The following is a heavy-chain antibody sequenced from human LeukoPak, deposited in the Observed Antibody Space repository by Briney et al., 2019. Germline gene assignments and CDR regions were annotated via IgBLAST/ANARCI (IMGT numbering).Heavy chain of an antibody. CDR2: INPYSGGT. Sequence: ASVKVSCKASGYTLSDYYIHWVRLAPGQGLEWMGWINPYSGGTHYGQKFQGRVTMTSDMSASTVYMDLNRLKSDDTAVYYCARTDCGGDCYSSRGWFDPWGQGTLVTVSS. V-gene: IGHV1-2*02. D-gene: IGHD2-21*02. J-gene: IGHJ5*02. CDR3: ARTDCGGDCYSSRGWFDP. CDR1: GYTLSDYY.